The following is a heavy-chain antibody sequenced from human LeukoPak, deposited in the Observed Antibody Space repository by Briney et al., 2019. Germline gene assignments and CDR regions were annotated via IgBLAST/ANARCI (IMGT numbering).Heavy chain of an antibody. V-gene: IGHV1-3*01. CDR1: GYTFTSYA. Sequence: ASVKVSCKASGYTFTSYAMHWVRQAPGQRLEWMGWINAGNGNTKYSQKFQGRVTITRDTSASTAYMELSSLRSEDTAVYYCARVDLGYSSGWYAPMSAYQYYFDYWGQGTLVTVSS. CDR2: INAGNGNT. CDR3: ARVDLGYSSGWYAPMSAYQYYFDY. D-gene: IGHD6-19*01. J-gene: IGHJ4*02.